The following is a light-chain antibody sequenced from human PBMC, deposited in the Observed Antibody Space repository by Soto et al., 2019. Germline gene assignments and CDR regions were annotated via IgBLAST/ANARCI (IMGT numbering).Light chain of an antibody. V-gene: IGKV3-15*01. CDR2: AAS. Sequence: VLTQSPGTLSLSPGERATLSCTASQSVSTTYLAWYQQKPGQAPSLVIYAASTRATGIPVRFSGSGSETEFTLTIRSLQSEDFALYYCHQYNNWPWTFGQGTKV. J-gene: IGKJ1*01. CDR1: QSVSTTY. CDR3: HQYNNWPWT.